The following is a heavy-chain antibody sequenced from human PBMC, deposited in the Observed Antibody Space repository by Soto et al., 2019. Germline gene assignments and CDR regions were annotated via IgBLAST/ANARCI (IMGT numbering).Heavy chain of an antibody. Sequence: SETLSLTCTVSGGSISSYYWSWIRQPPGKGLEWIGYIYYSGSTNYNPSLKSRVTISVDTSKNQFSLKLSSVTAADTAVYYCAKAVYSNRYYFDYWGQGTLVTVSS. CDR1: GGSISSYY. CDR2: IYYSGST. CDR3: AKAVYSNRYYFDY. D-gene: IGHD4-4*01. V-gene: IGHV4-59*01. J-gene: IGHJ4*02.